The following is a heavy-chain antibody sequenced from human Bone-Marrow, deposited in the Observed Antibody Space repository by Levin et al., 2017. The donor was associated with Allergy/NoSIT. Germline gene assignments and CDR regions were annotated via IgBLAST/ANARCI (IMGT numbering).Heavy chain of an antibody. CDR1: GFTFNDYA. J-gene: IGHJ6*02. D-gene: IGHD2-15*01. V-gene: IGHV3-30-3*01. CDR3: ARAQDTYCSVGTCTVNFYYAMDV. CDR2: ISYDGSNK. Sequence: GGSLRLSCAASGFTFNDYAMHWVRQAPGKGLEWVAVISYDGSNKYYADSVKGRFTISRDNSRNTLYLQMNSLGAEDTADYYCARAQDTYCSVGTCTVNFYYAMDVWGQGTTVTVSS.